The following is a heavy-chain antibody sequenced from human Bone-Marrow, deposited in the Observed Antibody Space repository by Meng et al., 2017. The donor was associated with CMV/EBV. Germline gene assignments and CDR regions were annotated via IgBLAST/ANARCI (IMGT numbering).Heavy chain of an antibody. Sequence: GESLKISCAASGFTFSDYYMSWVRQAPGKGLEWVGRIKSKTDGGTTDYAAPVKGRFTISRDDSKNTLYLQMNSLKTEDTAVYYCTTDTDMITFGGVIVIGDAFDIWGQGTMVTVSS. CDR2: IKSKTDGGTT. D-gene: IGHD3-16*02. J-gene: IGHJ3*02. V-gene: IGHV3-15*01. CDR1: GFTFSDYY. CDR3: TTDTDMITFGGVIVIGDAFDI.